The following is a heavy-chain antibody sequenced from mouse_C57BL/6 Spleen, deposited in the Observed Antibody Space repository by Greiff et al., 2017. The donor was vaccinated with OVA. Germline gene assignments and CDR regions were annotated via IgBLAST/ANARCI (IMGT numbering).Heavy chain of an antibody. J-gene: IGHJ1*03. CDR3: TGGIYYDYDGDWYFDV. V-gene: IGHV6-3*01. CDR2: IRLKSDNYAT. D-gene: IGHD2-4*01. Sequence: DVKLVESGGGLVQPGGSMKLSCVASGFTFSNYWMNWVRQSPEKGLEWVAQIRLKSDNYATHYAESVKGRFTISRDDSKSSVYLQMNNLRAEDTGIYYCTGGIYYDYDGDWYFDVWGTGTTVTVSS. CDR1: GFTFSNYW.